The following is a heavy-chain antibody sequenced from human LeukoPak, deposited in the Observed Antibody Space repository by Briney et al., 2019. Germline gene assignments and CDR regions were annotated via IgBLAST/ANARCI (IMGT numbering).Heavy chain of an antibody. D-gene: IGHD3-9*01. V-gene: IGHV1-8*01. Sequence: GSVKVSRRPSGVTLSDEDVNSGPGATGQGLKGWGGMNPNSGNTAYAQKFQGRVTMSKNTSITTAYMELNSLRSEDTAVYFCARGILLRYGGGHYMDVWGKGTTVTVYS. CDR3: ARGILLRYGGGHYMDV. CDR2: MNPNSGNT. CDR1: GVTLSDED. J-gene: IGHJ6*03.